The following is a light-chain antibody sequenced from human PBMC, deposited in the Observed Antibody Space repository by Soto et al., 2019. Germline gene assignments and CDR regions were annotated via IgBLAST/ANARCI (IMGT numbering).Light chain of an antibody. CDR3: QQYHNWPLT. CDR2: AAS. J-gene: IGKJ4*01. V-gene: IGKV3-15*01. CDR1: QSVSSS. Sequence: EIVMTQSPATLSVSPGERATLSCRASQSVSSSLAWYQQKPGQAPRILIYAASTRHTGIQASFSGSGSGTEFTLTISSLQSEDFAVYYCQQYHNWPLTFGGGTKVEIK.